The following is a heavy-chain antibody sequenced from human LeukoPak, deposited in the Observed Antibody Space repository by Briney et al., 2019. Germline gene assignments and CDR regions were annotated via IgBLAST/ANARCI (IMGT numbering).Heavy chain of an antibody. D-gene: IGHD4-23*01. Sequence: GGSLRLSCAASGFTFSSYSINWVRQAPGKGLEWVSYISGSGSPIYYADSVKGRFTISRDIAKNSLYLQINSLRAEDTAVYYCARGKVKEGMDVWGQGTTVTVSS. CDR1: GFTFSSYS. CDR3: ARGKVKEGMDV. CDR2: ISGSGSPI. V-gene: IGHV3-48*01. J-gene: IGHJ6*02.